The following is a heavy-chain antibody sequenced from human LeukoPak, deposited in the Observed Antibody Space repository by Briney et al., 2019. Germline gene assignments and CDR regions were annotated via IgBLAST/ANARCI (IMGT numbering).Heavy chain of an antibody. CDR3: ARIVTAGIYNMDV. CDR2: IYHSGNT. D-gene: IGHD2-2*02. V-gene: IGHV4-38-2*02. CDR1: NYSISSANY. J-gene: IGHJ6*03. Sequence: PSETLSLTCTVSNYSISSANYWSWIRQPPGKGLEWIGSIYHSGNTYYNPSLKSRVTISVDTSKNQFSLKLSSVTAADTAVYYCARIVTAGIYNMDVWGKGTSVTVSS.